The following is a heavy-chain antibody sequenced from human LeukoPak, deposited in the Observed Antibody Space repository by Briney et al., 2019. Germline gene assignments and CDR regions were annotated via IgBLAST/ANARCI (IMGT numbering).Heavy chain of an antibody. D-gene: IGHD2-15*01. V-gene: IGHV4-4*02. CDR2: IYHSGST. J-gene: IGHJ4*02. CDR1: GGSISSGNW. CDR3: AKGIGRYCSGGSCMNKLFDF. Sequence: SETLSLTCAVSGGSISSGNWWSWVRQPPGKGLEWIGDIYHSGSTNYNPSLKSQVTISVDKSKNQFSLNLNSVTAADTAVYYCAKGIGRYCSGGSCMNKLFDFWGQGTLVTVSS.